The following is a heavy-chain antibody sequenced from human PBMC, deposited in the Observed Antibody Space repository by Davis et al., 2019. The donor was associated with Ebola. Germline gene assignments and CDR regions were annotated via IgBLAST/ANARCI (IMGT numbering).Heavy chain of an antibody. Sequence: GESLKISCAASGFTFSSYSMNWVRQAPGKGLEWVSSISSSSYFIYYADSLKGRFTISRDNAKNSLYLQMNSLRAEDTAVYYCARGGYYDSSGYSHDAFDVWGPGTMVTVSS. CDR3: ARGGYYDSSGYSHDAFDV. CDR2: ISSSSYFI. J-gene: IGHJ3*01. V-gene: IGHV3-21*01. CDR1: GFTFSSYS. D-gene: IGHD3-22*01.